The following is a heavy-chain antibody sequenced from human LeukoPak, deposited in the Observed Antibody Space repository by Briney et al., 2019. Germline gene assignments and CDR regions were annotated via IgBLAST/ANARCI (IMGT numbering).Heavy chain of an antibody. CDR1: GFTFSNYA. CDR2: ISYDGSNK. V-gene: IGHV3-30-3*01. J-gene: IGHJ4*02. Sequence: GGSLRLSCAASGFTFSNYAMHWVRQAPGKGLDWVAVISYDGSNKYYADSVKGRFTISRDNSKNTLYLQMNSLRAEDTAVYYCARVPGISMTGGFDYWGQGTLVTVSS. D-gene: IGHD6-19*01. CDR3: ARVPGISMTGGFDY.